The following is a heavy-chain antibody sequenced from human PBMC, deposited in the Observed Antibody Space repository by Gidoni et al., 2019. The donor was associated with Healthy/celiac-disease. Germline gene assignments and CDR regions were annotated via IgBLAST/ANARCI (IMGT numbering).Heavy chain of an antibody. D-gene: IGHD3-3*01. CDR1: GGSISSSSYS. Sequence: HLQLQESGPGLVKPSETLSLTCTVSGGSISSSSYSWGWIRQPPGKGLEWIGSIYYSGSTYYNPSLKSRVTISVDTSKNQFSLKLSSVTAADTAVYYCARQAPDFWSGQLDYWGQGTLVTVSS. J-gene: IGHJ4*02. CDR3: ARQAPDFWSGQLDY. V-gene: IGHV4-39*01. CDR2: IYYSGST.